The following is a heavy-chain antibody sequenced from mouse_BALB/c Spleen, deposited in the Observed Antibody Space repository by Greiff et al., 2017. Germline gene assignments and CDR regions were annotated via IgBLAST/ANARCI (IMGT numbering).Heavy chain of an antibody. V-gene: IGHV1-14*01. CDR3: ARSGANWEAWFAY. J-gene: IGHJ3*01. CDR1: GYTFTSYV. D-gene: IGHD4-1*01. Sequence: VQLQQSGPELVKPGASVKMSCKASGYTFTSYVMHWVKQKPGQGLEWIGYINPYNDGTKYNEKFKGKATLTSDKSSSTAYMELSSLTSEDSAVYYCARSGANWEAWFAYWGQGTLVTVSA. CDR2: INPYNDGT.